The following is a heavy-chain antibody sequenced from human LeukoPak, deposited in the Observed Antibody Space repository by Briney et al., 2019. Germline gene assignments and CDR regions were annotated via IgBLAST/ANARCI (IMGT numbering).Heavy chain of an antibody. V-gene: IGHV4-34*01. CDR2: INHSGST. J-gene: IGHJ4*02. Sequence: PSETLSLTCAVYGGSFSGYYWSWIRQPPGKGLEWIGEINHSGSTNYNPSLKSRVTISVDTSKNQFSLKLSSVTAADTAVYYCAATGGGTSLEPFDYWGQGTLVTVSS. CDR1: GGSFSGYY. D-gene: IGHD1-14*01. CDR3: AATGGGTSLEPFDY.